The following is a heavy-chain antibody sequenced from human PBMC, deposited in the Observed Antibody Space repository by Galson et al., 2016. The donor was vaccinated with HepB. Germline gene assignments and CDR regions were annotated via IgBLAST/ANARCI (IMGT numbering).Heavy chain of an antibody. V-gene: IGHV1-69*13. CDR3: ARISNDYGVGGHGWFDP. Sequence: SVKVSCKASGFTFRDYAIGWVRQAPGQGLEWMGGFIPMFNTGNYAQNFQGRVSLTADESTNTAYMELSSLRSEDTAIYYCARISNDYGVGGHGWFDPWGQGTLVIVSS. J-gene: IGHJ5*02. D-gene: IGHD4/OR15-4a*01. CDR2: FIPMFNTG. CDR1: GFTFRDYA.